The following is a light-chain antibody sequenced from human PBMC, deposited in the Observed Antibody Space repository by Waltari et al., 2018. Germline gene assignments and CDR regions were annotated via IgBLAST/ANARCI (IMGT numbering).Light chain of an antibody. CDR3: AEALQSVT. V-gene: IGKV2-28*01. CDR1: QGLLDNNGYNY. J-gene: IGKJ5*01. Sequence: DIVMTQSPLSLPVTPGEPASISCRSSQGLLDNNGYNYLDWYLQKPGQSPQILIYLGSNRASGVPDRFSGSGSGTDFTLKISRVEAEDAGVYYCAEALQSVTFGQGTRLEIK. CDR2: LGS.